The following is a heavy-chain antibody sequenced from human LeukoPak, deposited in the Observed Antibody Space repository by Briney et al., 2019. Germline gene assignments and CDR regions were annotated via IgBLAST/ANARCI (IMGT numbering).Heavy chain of an antibody. Sequence: GGSLRLSCAASGFTFSSYGMHWVRQAPGTGLEWVAVISYDGSNKYYADSVKGRFTISRDNSKNTLYLQMNSLRAEDTAVYYCAKDRYSGSYSYYFDYWGQGTLVTVSS. CDR2: ISYDGSNK. D-gene: IGHD1-26*01. CDR1: GFTFSSYG. CDR3: AKDRYSGSYSYYFDY. J-gene: IGHJ4*02. V-gene: IGHV3-30*18.